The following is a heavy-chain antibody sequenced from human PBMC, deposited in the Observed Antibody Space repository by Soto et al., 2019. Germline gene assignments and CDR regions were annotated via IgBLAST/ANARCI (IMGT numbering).Heavy chain of an antibody. CDR2: IYYSGST. CDR1: GGSISSGGYY. CDR3: ARMDTAMVDFDY. J-gene: IGHJ4*02. V-gene: IGHV4-31*03. Sequence: SETLSLTCTVSGGSISSGGYYWSWIRQHPGKGLEWIGYIYYSGSTYYNPSLKSRVTISVDTSKNQFSLKLSSVTAADTAVYYCARMDTAMVDFDYWGQGTLGTVSS. D-gene: IGHD5-18*01.